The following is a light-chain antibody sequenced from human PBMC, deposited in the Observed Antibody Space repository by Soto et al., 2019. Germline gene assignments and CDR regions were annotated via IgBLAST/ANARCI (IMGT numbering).Light chain of an antibody. CDR3: ETWDSTTHVV. CDR1: SGHSSYI. V-gene: IGLV4-60*02. Sequence: QSVLTQSSSASASLGSSVKLTCTLSSGHSSYIIAWHQQQPGKAPRYLMKLEGSGSYNKGSGVPDRFSGSSSGADRYLTISTLQWEHAAHYYCETWDSTTHVVFGGGTQVT. J-gene: IGLJ2*01. CDR2: LEGSGSY.